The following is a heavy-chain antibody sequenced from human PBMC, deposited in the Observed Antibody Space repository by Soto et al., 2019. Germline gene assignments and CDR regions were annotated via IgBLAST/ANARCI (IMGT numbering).Heavy chain of an antibody. CDR2: IYYSGST. Sequence: ETLSLTCTVSGGSISSYYWSWIRQPPGKGLEWIGYIYYSGSTNYNPSLKSRVTISVDTSKNQFSLKLSSVTAADTAVYYCARNRVVVAATPLGYYYYMDVWGKGTTVTVSS. J-gene: IGHJ6*03. V-gene: IGHV4-59*08. CDR3: ARNRVVVAATPLGYYYYMDV. D-gene: IGHD2-15*01. CDR1: GGSISSYY.